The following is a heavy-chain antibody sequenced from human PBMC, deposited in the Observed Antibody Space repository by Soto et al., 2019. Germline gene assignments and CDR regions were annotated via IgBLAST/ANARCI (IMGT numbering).Heavy chain of an antibody. Sequence: QPGGSLRLSCAASGFTFSSYAMSWVRQAPGKGLEWVSAISGSGGSTYYADSVKGRFTISRDNSKNTLYLQMNSLRAEDTAVYYCAKDHGHYDSSVSLGVPDWVAQIRYFDYWGQGTLVTVSS. CDR2: ISGSGGST. V-gene: IGHV3-23*01. CDR1: GFTFSSYA. J-gene: IGHJ4*02. D-gene: IGHD3-22*01. CDR3: AKDHGHYDSSVSLGVPDWVAQIRYFDY.